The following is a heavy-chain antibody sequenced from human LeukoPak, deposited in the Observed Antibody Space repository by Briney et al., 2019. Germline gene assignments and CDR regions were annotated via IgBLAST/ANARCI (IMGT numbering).Heavy chain of an antibody. CDR1: GYTFSGPN. D-gene: IGHD2-8*01. CDR3: ARVEYCTRGVCINYDL. V-gene: IGHV1-2*02. CDR2: INPNSSGT. Sequence: ASVKVSCKASGYTFSGPNIHWMRQAPGQGLEGKGWINPNSSGTKYAQNFQGRVTMTRDTSTSTAYMELSGLRPDDTAAYYCARVEYCTRGVCINYDLWGQGTLVPVSS. J-gene: IGHJ4*02.